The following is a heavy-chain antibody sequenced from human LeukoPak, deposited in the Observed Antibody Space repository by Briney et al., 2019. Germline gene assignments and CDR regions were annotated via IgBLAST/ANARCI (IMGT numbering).Heavy chain of an antibody. V-gene: IGHV3-7*01. CDR2: INQDGSEK. CDR3: ARMGIIAARPLFDY. Sequence: GGSLRLSCAASGFTFSSYSMNWVRQAPGTGLEWVANINQDGSEKYYVDSVKGRFTISRDNAKNSLYLQMNSLRAEDTAVYYCARMGIIAARPLFDYWGQGTLVTVSS. CDR1: GFTFSSYS. J-gene: IGHJ4*02. D-gene: IGHD6-6*01.